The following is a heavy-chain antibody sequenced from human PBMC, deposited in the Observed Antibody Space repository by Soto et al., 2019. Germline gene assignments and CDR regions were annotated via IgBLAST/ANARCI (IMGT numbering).Heavy chain of an antibody. V-gene: IGHV3-33*01. D-gene: IGHD3-10*01. CDR3: ARDRLYGSGSYYNKNYYYYYGMDV. CDR1: GFTFSSYG. CDR2: IWYDGSNK. J-gene: IGHJ6*02. Sequence: GGSLRLSCAASGFTFSSYGMHWVRQAPGKGLEWVAVIWYDGSNKYYADSVKGRFTISRDNSKNTLYLQMNSLRAEDTAVYYCARDRLYGSGSYYNKNYYYYYGMDVWGQGTTVTVSS.